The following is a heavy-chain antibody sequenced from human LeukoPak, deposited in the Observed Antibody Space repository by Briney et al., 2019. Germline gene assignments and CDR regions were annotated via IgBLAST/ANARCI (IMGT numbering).Heavy chain of an antibody. V-gene: IGHV3-7*03. CDR2: IKQDGSEK. CDR1: GFTFSSYW. J-gene: IGHJ4*02. Sequence: GGSLRLSCAASGFTFSSYWMSWVRQAPGKGLEWVANIKQDGSEKYYVDSVKGRFTISRDNAKNSLYLQMNSLRAEDTAVYYCARDGEDYYGSRSYYLHGYWGQGTLVTVSS. D-gene: IGHD3-10*01. CDR3: ARDGEDYYGSRSYYLHGY.